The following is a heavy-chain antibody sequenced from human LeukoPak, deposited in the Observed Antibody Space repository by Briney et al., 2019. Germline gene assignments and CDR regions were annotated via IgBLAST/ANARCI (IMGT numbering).Heavy chain of an antibody. V-gene: IGHV4-59*08. CDR2: IYYSGST. Sequence: PSETLSLTCTVSGGSISSYYWSWIRQPPGKGLEWIGYIYYSGSTDYKPSLKSRVTISVDTSKNQFSLKLSSVTAADTAVYHCARQGGYDSSGYYSRGYHYYGMDVWGQGTTVTVSS. CDR3: ARQGGYDSSGYYSRGYHYYGMDV. CDR1: GGSISSYY. J-gene: IGHJ6*02. D-gene: IGHD3-22*01.